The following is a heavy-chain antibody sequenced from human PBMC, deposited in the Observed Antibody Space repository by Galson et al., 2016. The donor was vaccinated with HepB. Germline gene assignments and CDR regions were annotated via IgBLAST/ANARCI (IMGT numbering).Heavy chain of an antibody. D-gene: IGHD2-15*01. Sequence: SLRLSCAASGFPYSSYDMSWVRQAPGKGLEWVSYISSSGRTIYYAVSVKGRFTISRDNAKNSLYLQMDRLRAEDTAVYYCARVGWAATRLEAFEIWGQGTVVTVSS. J-gene: IGHJ3*02. CDR2: ISSSGRTI. V-gene: IGHV3-48*03. CDR1: GFPYSSYD. CDR3: ARVGWAATRLEAFEI.